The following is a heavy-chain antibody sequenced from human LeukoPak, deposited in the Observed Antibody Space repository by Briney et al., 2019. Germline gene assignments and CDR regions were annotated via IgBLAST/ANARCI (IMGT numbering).Heavy chain of an antibody. J-gene: IGHJ5*02. CDR1: GFSLSTSGMC. V-gene: IGHV2-70*11. Sequence: SGPTLVNPTQTLTLTCTFSGFSLSTSGMCVSWIRQPPGKALEWPARIDWDDDKYYSTSLKTRLTISKDTSKNQVVLTMTNMDPVDTATYYCARIELRNRPGDEVRFDPWGQGTLVTVSS. CDR3: ARIELRNRPGDEVRFDP. D-gene: IGHD1-14*01. CDR2: IDWDDDK.